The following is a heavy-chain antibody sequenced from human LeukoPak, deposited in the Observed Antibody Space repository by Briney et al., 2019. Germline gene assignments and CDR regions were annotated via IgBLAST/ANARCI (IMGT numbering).Heavy chain of an antibody. CDR1: GLTFSSYA. D-gene: IGHD3-22*01. J-gene: IGHJ4*02. Sequence: PGGSLRLSCAASGLTFSSYAMSWVRQAPGEGLEWVSAISGSGGSTYYADSVKGRFTISRDNSKNTLYLQMNSLRAEDTAVYYCARAPLKNYYDSSGYPTYWGQGTLVTVSS. V-gene: IGHV3-23*01. CDR3: ARAPLKNYYDSSGYPTY. CDR2: ISGSGGST.